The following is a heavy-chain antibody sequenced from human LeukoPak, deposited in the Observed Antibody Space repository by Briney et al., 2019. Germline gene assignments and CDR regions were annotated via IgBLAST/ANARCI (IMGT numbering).Heavy chain of an antibody. Sequence: GGSLRLSCAASGFTFSNYGMHWVRKAPGKVLEWLTVIWSDGSQKYYADSVKGRFIISRDNSKNTLYLQMSSLRAEDTAVYYCVKRPVVGGTTGKYFDHWGQGTLVTVSA. CDR3: VKRPVVGGTTGKYFDH. V-gene: IGHV3-33*03. CDR1: GFTFSNYG. D-gene: IGHD1-26*01. CDR2: IWSDGSQK. J-gene: IGHJ4*02.